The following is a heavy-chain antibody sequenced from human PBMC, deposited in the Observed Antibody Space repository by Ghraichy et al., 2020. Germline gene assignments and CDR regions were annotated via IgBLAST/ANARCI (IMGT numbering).Heavy chain of an antibody. D-gene: IGHD7-27*01. V-gene: IGHV4-31*03. CDR2: IYYSGST. J-gene: IGHJ3*02. Sequence: SETLSLTCTVSGGSISSGGYYWSWIRQHPGKGLEWIGYIYYSGSTYYNPSLKSRVTISVDTSKNQFSLKLSSVTAADTAVYYCARGTGDEGGSDAFDIWGQGTMVTVSS. CDR1: GGSISSGGYY. CDR3: ARGTGDEGGSDAFDI.